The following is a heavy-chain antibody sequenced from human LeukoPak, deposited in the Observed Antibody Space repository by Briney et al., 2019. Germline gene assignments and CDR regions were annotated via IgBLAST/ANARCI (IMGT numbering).Heavy chain of an antibody. Sequence: GGSLRLSCAVSGFSFSNYWMHWVRQSPGKGLVWVSRMSGDGSMTDYADSVKGRFTISRDNAKNTLYLQLNGLRAEDTAVYYCVREQTSLTAFGMDVWGKGTTVTISS. D-gene: IGHD4-17*01. CDR3: VREQTSLTAFGMDV. V-gene: IGHV3-74*01. J-gene: IGHJ6*04. CDR1: GFSFSNYW. CDR2: MSGDGSMT.